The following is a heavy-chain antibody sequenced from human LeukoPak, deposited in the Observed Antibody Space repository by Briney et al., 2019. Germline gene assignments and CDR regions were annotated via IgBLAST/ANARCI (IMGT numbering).Heavy chain of an antibody. CDR2: ISAYNGNT. CDR3: ARVRLGNSSPYYYGMYV. J-gene: IGHJ6*04. CDR1: GYTFTSYG. D-gene: IGHD6-13*01. V-gene: IGHV1-18*04. Sequence: EASVTVSCKASGYTFTSYGISWVRQAPGQGLEWMGWISAYNGNTNYAQKLQGRVTMTTDTSTSTAYMELRSLRSDDTAVYYCARVRLGNSSPYYYGMYVWGKGTTVTVSS.